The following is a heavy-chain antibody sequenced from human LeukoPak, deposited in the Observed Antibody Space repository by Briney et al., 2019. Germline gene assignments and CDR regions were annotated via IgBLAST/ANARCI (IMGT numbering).Heavy chain of an antibody. D-gene: IGHD3-16*01. Sequence: GGSLRLSCAASGFTFSSYAMHWVRQAPGKGLEWVAVISYDGSNKYYADSVKGRFTISRDNSKNTLYLQMNSLRAEDTAVYYCARDGGIMITLPEYYFDYWGQGTLVTVSS. CDR1: GFTFSSYA. J-gene: IGHJ4*02. V-gene: IGHV3-30-3*01. CDR3: ARDGGIMITLPEYYFDY. CDR2: ISYDGSNK.